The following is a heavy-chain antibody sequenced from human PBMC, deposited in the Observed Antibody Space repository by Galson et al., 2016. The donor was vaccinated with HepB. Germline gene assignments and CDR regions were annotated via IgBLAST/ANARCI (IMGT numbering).Heavy chain of an antibody. J-gene: IGHJ3*01. Sequence: SLRLSCAAPGFTFSNYYMSWIRQAPGKGLEWVSFISPTSSDINYADSVMGRFSISRDNAKNSLYLQMNTLGAEDTAVYYCASPSGRFSVHTFDLWGQGTMVTVSS. CDR3: ASPSGRFSVHTFDL. V-gene: IGHV3-11*06. D-gene: IGHD1-26*01. CDR1: GFTFSNYY. CDR2: ISPTSSDI.